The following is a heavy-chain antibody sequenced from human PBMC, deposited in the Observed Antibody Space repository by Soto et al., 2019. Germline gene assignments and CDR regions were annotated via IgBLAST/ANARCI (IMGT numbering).Heavy chain of an antibody. CDR2: IYPGDSDT. CDR1: GYSFTSYW. Sequence: GESLKISCKGSGYSFTSYWIGWVRQMPGKGLEWMGIIYPGDSDTRYSPSFQGQVTISADKSISTAYLQWSSLKASDTAMYYCARQLGVSSYGSGSYFSIYYFDYWGQGTLVTVSS. D-gene: IGHD3-10*01. J-gene: IGHJ4*02. V-gene: IGHV5-51*01. CDR3: ARQLGVSSYGSGSYFSIYYFDY.